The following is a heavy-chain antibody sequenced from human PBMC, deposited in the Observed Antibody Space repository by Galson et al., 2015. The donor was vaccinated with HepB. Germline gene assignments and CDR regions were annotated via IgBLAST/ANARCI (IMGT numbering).Heavy chain of an antibody. Sequence: SVKVSCKASGYTFTDYYMHWVRQAPGQGLEWMGRINPNSGGTNYAQEFQGRVTMTRDTSISTAYMELSRLRSDDTAVYYCARDLETARRYQPRAFDPWGQGTLVTVSS. D-gene: IGHD2-2*01. CDR2: INPNSGGT. J-gene: IGHJ5*02. V-gene: IGHV1-2*06. CDR3: ARDLETARRYQPRAFDP. CDR1: GYTFTDYY.